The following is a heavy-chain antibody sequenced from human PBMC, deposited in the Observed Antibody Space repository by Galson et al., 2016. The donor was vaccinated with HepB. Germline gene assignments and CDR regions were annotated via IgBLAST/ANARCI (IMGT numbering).Heavy chain of an antibody. V-gene: IGHV3-72*01. CDR1: GFTFSDHY. J-gene: IGHJ3*02. Sequence: SLRLSCAASGFTFSDHYMEWVRQAPGKGLEWVARSRSKARSYTTDYAASVKGRFAISRDDSKKSLYLQMNSLKTEDTAVYYCARSYYYELGSVGDFDIWGQGTMVTVSS. D-gene: IGHD3-10*01. CDR3: ARSYYYELGSVGDFDI. CDR2: SRSKARSYTT.